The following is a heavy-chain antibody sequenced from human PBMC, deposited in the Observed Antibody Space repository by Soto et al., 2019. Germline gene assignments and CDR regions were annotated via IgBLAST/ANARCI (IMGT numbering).Heavy chain of an antibody. CDR3: VKEGYMRSDWYGQFDY. CDR2: ISSYGADT. D-gene: IGHD6-19*01. J-gene: IGHJ4*02. CDR1: GFTFTSYA. V-gene: IGHV3-64D*06. Sequence: PGGSLRLSCSASGFTFTSYALNWVRQAPGTGLEFVSAISSYGADTYYADSVKGRFAISRDNSKNTLYLQMSSLRAEDTALYYCVKEGYMRSDWYGQFDYWGQGALVTVSS.